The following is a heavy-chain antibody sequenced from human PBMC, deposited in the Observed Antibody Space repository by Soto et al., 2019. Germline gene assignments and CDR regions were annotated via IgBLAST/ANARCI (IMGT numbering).Heavy chain of an antibody. J-gene: IGHJ5*02. Sequence: QVQLQESGPGLVKPSQTLSLSCTVSGGSISNSANHWSWIRQHTGEGLEWIRYIYYNGGTYYSPSLKGRITMSIDASKNQFSLKLSSVTAADTAVYYCAKGVRGVPNWFDPWGQGTLVTVSS. CDR1: GGSISNSANH. D-gene: IGHD3-10*01. CDR2: IYYNGGT. CDR3: AKGVRGVPNWFDP. V-gene: IGHV4-31*03.